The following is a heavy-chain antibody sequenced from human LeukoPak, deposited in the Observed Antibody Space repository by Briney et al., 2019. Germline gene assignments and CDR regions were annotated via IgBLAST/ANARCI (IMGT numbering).Heavy chain of an antibody. CDR2: ISSSSSYT. D-gene: IGHD1-26*01. CDR1: GFTFSSYS. Sequence: PGGSLRLSCAASGFTFSSYSMNWVRQAPGKGLEWVSSISSSSSYTYYADSVKGRFTISRDNAKNTLYLQMNSLRAEDTAVYYCANHRSVSGDYFDYWGQGTLVTVSS. CDR3: ANHRSVSGDYFDY. V-gene: IGHV3-21*04. J-gene: IGHJ4*02.